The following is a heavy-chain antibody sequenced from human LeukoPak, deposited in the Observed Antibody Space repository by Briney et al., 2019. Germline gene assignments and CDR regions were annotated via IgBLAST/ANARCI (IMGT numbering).Heavy chain of an antibody. D-gene: IGHD1-26*01. CDR3: ARAGGGVTFYYYYYMDV. Sequence: GASVKVSCKASGYTFTSYYMHWVRQAPGQGLEWMGRINPNSGGTNYAQKFQGRVTMTRDTSISTAYMELSRLRSDDTAVYYCARAGGGVTFYYYYYMDVWGKGTTVTVSS. V-gene: IGHV1-2*06. CDR1: GYTFTSYY. CDR2: INPNSGGT. J-gene: IGHJ6*03.